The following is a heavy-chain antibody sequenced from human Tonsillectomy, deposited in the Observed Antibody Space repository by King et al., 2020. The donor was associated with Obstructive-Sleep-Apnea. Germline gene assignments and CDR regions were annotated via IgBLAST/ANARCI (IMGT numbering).Heavy chain of an antibody. CDR3: AYLYQRRYYSSCMDV. J-gene: IGHJ6*02. Sequence: VQLVESGGGVVQPGRPLRLSCVASGFTFSTYGMHGVRQAPGQGLQWVAFIRHDGSNEYYADSVKGRFTISRDNSKNTVYLQMNSLRPEDTAGYYCAYLYQRRYYSSCMDVWGQGTTVTVSS. CDR1: GFTFSTYG. CDR2: IRHDGSNE. V-gene: IGHV3-30*02. D-gene: IGHD1-1*01.